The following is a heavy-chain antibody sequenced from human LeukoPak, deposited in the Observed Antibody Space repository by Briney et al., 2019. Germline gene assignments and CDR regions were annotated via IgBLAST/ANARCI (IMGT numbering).Heavy chain of an antibody. V-gene: IGHV3-33*01. CDR1: GFTFSTYG. J-gene: IGHJ4*02. CDR2: IWYDGSDK. CDR3: AREGGQQLGSFDF. Sequence: GRSLRLSCAASGFTFSTYGMHWVRQSPGPGLEWVAIIWYDGSDKYYADSVKGRFAISRDNSKNTLYLQMNSLKAEDTAVYYCAREGGQQLGSFDFWGQGTLVTVSS. D-gene: IGHD6-13*01.